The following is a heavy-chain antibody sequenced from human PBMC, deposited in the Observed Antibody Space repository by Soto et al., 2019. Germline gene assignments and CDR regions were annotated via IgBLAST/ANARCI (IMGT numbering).Heavy chain of an antibody. Sequence: ASVKVSCKVSGYTLTELSMHWVRQAPGKGLEWMGGFDPEDGETIYAQKFQGRVTMTEDTSTDTAYMELSSLRSEDTAVYYCATAQGWFGELSDVYWGQGTLVTVSS. D-gene: IGHD3-10*01. J-gene: IGHJ4*02. CDR1: GYTLTELS. CDR3: ATAQGWFGELSDVY. V-gene: IGHV1-24*01. CDR2: FDPEDGET.